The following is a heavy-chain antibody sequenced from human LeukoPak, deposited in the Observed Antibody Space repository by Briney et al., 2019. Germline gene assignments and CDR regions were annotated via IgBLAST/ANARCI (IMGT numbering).Heavy chain of an antibody. V-gene: IGHV3-33*01. CDR1: GFTFSSYG. J-gene: IGHJ5*02. Sequence: PGGSLRLSCAASGFTFSSYGMHWVRQAPGKGLEWVAVIWYDGSNKYYADSVKGRFTISRDNSKNTLYLQMNSLRAEDTAVYYCARDPYPWGPPPTNWFDPWGQGTLVTVSS. D-gene: IGHD7-27*01. CDR3: ARDPYPWGPPPTNWFDP. CDR2: IWYDGSNK.